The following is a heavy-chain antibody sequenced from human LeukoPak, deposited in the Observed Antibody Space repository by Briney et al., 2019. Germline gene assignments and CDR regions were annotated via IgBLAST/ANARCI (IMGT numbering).Heavy chain of an antibody. Sequence: GGSLRLSCAASGFTFDDYAMHWVRHAPGRGLEWVSGISWNSGSIGYADSVKGRFTISRDNAKNSLYLQMNSLRAEDTALYYCAKEGRVGIAAAGTQGGDWFDPWGQGALVTVSS. CDR2: ISWNSGSI. V-gene: IGHV3-9*01. D-gene: IGHD6-13*01. CDR1: GFTFDDYA. CDR3: AKEGRVGIAAAGTQGGDWFDP. J-gene: IGHJ5*02.